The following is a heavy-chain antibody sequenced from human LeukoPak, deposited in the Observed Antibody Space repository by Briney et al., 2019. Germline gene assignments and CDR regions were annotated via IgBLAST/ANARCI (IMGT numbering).Heavy chain of an antibody. Sequence: PGGSLRLSCAASGFTFSDYWMHWVRQAPGKGLVWVSRINSDGSSTSYVDSVKGRFTISRDNAKNMVYLQMNSLRAEDTAVYYCARGSCSACNGNVFEMWGQGTMVPVSS. CDR3: ARGSCSACNGNVFEM. CDR2: INSDGSST. J-gene: IGHJ3*02. V-gene: IGHV3-74*01. D-gene: IGHD6-19*01. CDR1: GFTFSDYW.